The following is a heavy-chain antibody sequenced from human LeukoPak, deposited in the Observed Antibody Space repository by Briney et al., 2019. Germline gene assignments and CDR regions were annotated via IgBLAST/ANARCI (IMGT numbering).Heavy chain of an antibody. J-gene: IGHJ3*02. Sequence: GASVKVSCKASGGTFSSYAINWVRQAPGQGLEWMGWISAYNGNTNYAQKLQGRVTMTTDTSTSTAYMELRSLRSDDTAVYYCAREAQTSMVRGVIIDHDAFDIWGQGTMVTVSS. CDR1: GGTFSSYA. CDR2: ISAYNGNT. CDR3: AREAQTSMVRGVIIDHDAFDI. D-gene: IGHD3-10*01. V-gene: IGHV1-18*01.